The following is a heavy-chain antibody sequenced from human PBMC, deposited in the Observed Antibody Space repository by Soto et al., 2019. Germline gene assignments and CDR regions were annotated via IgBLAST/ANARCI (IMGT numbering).Heavy chain of an antibody. J-gene: IGHJ4*02. CDR2: ISGSGGST. CDR1: GFTFSSYA. D-gene: IGHD3-22*01. Sequence: EVQLLESGGGLVQPGGSLRLSCAASGFTFSSYAMSWVRQAPGKGLEWVSAISGSGGSTYYADSVKGRFTISSDNSKNTLYLQMNSLRAEATAVYYCAKDPDDSSGYYPEDYWGQGNLVTVSS. V-gene: IGHV3-23*01. CDR3: AKDPDDSSGYYPEDY.